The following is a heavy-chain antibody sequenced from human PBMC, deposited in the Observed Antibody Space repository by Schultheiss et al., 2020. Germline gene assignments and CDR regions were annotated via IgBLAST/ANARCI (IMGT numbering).Heavy chain of an antibody. V-gene: IGHV3-11*01. Sequence: GESLKISCAASGFTFSDYYMSWIRQAPGKGLEWVSYISSSGSTIYYADSVKGRFTISRDNAKNSLYLQMNSLRAEDTAVYYCARVNYYDSSGYYDYWGQGTLVTVSS. CDR3: ARVNYYDSSGYYDY. CDR2: ISSSGSTI. D-gene: IGHD3-22*01. CDR1: GFTFSDYY. J-gene: IGHJ4*02.